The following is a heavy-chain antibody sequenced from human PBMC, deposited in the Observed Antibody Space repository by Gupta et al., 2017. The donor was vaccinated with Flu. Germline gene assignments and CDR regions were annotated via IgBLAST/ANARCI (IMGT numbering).Heavy chain of an antibody. CDR3: TKDIKPGGADV. CDR1: AFAVHDDA. D-gene: IGHD3-10*01. Sequence: EVQLVESGGGLVQPGRSLRLSCVASAFAVHDDAMHWVRQVPGKGLEWVSCIYWSSNGVDYADSVKGRFSVSRDNAKNSLYLQMNSLRAEDTALYYCTKDIKPGGADVWGQGTTVTVSS. J-gene: IGHJ6*02. CDR2: IYWSSNGV. V-gene: IGHV3-9*01.